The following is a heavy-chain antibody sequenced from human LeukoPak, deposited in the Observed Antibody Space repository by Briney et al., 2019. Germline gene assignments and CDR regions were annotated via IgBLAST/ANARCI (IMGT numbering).Heavy chain of an antibody. V-gene: IGHV7-4-1*02. Sequence: ASVKVSCKASGYSFNSQGMNWVRQAPGQGLEWMGWINTNTGNPTYAQGFTGRFVFSLDTSVSTAYLQISSLKAEDTAVYYCARDFSSYYYYMDVWGKGTTVTISS. D-gene: IGHD2-2*01. CDR2: INTNTGNP. CDR3: ARDFSSYYYYMDV. CDR1: GYSFNSQG. J-gene: IGHJ6*03.